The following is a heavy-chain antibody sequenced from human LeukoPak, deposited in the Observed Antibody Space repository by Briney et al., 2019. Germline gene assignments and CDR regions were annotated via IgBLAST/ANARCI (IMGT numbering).Heavy chain of an antibody. CDR3: ARDFWSGYYVGMDV. D-gene: IGHD3-3*01. Sequence: PGGSLRLSCAASGYTFSSYSMNWVRQAPGKGLEWVSSISSSSSYIYYADSVKGRFTISRDNAKNSLYLQMNSLRAEYTAVYYCARDFWSGYYVGMDVWGKGTTVTVSS. CDR1: GYTFSSYS. J-gene: IGHJ6*03. V-gene: IGHV3-21*01. CDR2: ISSSSSYI.